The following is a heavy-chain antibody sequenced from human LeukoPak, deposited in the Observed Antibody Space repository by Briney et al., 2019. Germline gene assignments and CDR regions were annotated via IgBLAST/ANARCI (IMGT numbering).Heavy chain of an antibody. D-gene: IGHD3/OR15-3a*01. J-gene: IGHJ4*02. CDR3: AREPGTDYRKYYFDY. V-gene: IGHV3-53*01. CDR2: IYSGGTT. CDR1: GFTFSSYA. Sequence: PGGSLRLSCAASGFTFSSYAMSWVRQAPGMGLEWVSVIYSGGTTYYADSVKGRFTISRDNSKNMLYLQMNSLRAEDMAVYYCAREPGTDYRKYYFDYWGQGTLVTVSS.